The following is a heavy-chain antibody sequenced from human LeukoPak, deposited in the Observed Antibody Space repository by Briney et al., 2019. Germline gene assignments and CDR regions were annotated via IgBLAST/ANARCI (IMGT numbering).Heavy chain of an antibody. CDR1: GFTFSSYG. D-gene: IGHD3-10*01. V-gene: IGHV3-21*01. J-gene: IGHJ6*04. CDR2: ISSSRSYI. Sequence: GGSLRLSCAASGFTFSSYGVNWVRQAPGKGLEWVSSISSSRSYIYYADSVKGRFTISRDNAKNSLSLQMNSLRAEDTAVYYCASSPYYYGSGSPPSGMDVWGKGTTVTVSS. CDR3: ASSPYYYGSGSPPSGMDV.